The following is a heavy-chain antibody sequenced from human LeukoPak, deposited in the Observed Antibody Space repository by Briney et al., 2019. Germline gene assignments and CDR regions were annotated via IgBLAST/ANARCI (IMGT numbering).Heavy chain of an antibody. V-gene: IGHV1-18*01. CDR2: ISAYNGNT. Sequence: GASVKVSCKASGYTFTSYGISWVRQTPGQGLEWMGWISAYNGNTNYAQKLQGRVTMTTDTSTSTAYMELRSLRSDDTAVYYCARGGGRRYFDWLLWLDYWGQGTLVTASS. J-gene: IGHJ4*02. D-gene: IGHD3-9*01. CDR1: GYTFTSYG. CDR3: ARGGGRRYFDWLLWLDY.